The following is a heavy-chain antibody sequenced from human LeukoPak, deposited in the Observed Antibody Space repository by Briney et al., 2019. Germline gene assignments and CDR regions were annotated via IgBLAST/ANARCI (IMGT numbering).Heavy chain of an antibody. D-gene: IGHD2/OR15-2a*01. CDR3: ARGLRLPSRSTPAVPHV. Sequence: TTSETLSLTCAVYGVSFSDYYWNWIRQPPGKGLEWIGEINHSVTTNYNPSLKSRVPISVDTSKNQFSLRLSSVTAADTAVYYCARGLRLPSRSTPAVPHVWGKGTTVTVSA. CDR1: GVSFSDYY. J-gene: IGHJ6*04. V-gene: IGHV4-34*01. CDR2: INHSVTT.